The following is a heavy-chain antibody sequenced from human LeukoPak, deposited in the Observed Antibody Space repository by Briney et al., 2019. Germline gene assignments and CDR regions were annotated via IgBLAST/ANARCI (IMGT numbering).Heavy chain of an antibody. V-gene: IGHV3-48*03. Sequence: GGSLRLSCAASGFTFSSYEMNWVRQAPGKGLEWVSYISSGSSSIFYADSVKGRFTISRDNSKNSLYLQMNSLRVEDTAVYYCARITDYYGMDVWGQGTTVTVSS. J-gene: IGHJ6*02. CDR1: GFTFSSYE. CDR2: ISSGSSSI. CDR3: ARITDYYGMDV.